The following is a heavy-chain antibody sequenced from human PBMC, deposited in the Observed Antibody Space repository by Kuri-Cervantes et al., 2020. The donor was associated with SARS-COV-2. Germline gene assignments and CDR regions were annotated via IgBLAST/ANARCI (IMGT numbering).Heavy chain of an antibody. J-gene: IGHJ4*02. Sequence: GGSLRLSCAASAFTFSSYAMHWVRQAPGKGLEWVAIISYDGSNKYYADSVKGRFTISRDNSKNTLYLQMNSLRAEDTAVYYCARDRVGVHDYWGQGTLVTAPQ. D-gene: IGHD2-21*01. CDR3: ARDRVGVHDY. CDR2: ISYDGSNK. CDR1: AFTFSSYA. V-gene: IGHV3-30-3*01.